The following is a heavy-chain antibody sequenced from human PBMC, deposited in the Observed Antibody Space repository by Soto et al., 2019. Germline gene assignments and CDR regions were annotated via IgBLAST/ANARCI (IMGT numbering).Heavy chain of an antibody. Sequence: QVQLVQSGAEVKKPGASVKVSCKASGYTFTSYAMHWVRQAPGQRLEWMGWINAGNGNTKYSQKFQGRVTITRDTSASTAYMELSCLRSEDTAVYYCARDYDDHVGFDYWGQGTLVTVSS. J-gene: IGHJ4*02. D-gene: IGHD4-17*01. CDR2: INAGNGNT. CDR1: GYTFTSYA. V-gene: IGHV1-3*01. CDR3: ARDYDDHVGFDY.